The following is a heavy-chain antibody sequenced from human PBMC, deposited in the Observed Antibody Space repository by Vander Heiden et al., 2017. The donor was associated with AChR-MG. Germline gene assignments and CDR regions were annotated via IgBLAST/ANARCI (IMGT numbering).Heavy chain of an antibody. D-gene: IGHD6-19*01. CDR1: GYSISSGYY. Sequence: QVQLQESGPGLVKPSETLSLTCAVSGYSISSGYYWGWIRQPPGKGLEWIGSIYHSGSTYYNPSLKSRVTISVDTSKNQFSLKLSSVTAADTAVYYCARDPGSGPFDYWGQGTLVTVSS. J-gene: IGHJ4*02. CDR2: IYHSGST. CDR3: ARDPGSGPFDY. V-gene: IGHV4-38-2*02.